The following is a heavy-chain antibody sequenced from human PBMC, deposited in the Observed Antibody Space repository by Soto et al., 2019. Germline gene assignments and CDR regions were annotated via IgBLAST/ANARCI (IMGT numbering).Heavy chain of an antibody. Sequence: SETLSLTCTVSGGSISSYYWSWIRQPPGKGLEWIGYIYYSGSTNYNPSLKSRVTISVDTSKNQFSLKLSSVTAADTAVYYCARGLVGTYYYDSSGYYFDYWGQGTLVTVSS. CDR2: IYYSGST. CDR1: GGSISSYY. D-gene: IGHD3-22*01. J-gene: IGHJ4*02. CDR3: ARGLVGTYYYDSSGYYFDY. V-gene: IGHV4-59*01.